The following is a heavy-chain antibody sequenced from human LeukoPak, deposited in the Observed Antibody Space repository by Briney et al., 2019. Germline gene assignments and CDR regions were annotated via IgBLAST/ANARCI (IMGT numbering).Heavy chain of an antibody. V-gene: IGHV3-7*03. CDR3: ARDGPGLWAHYYYYGMDV. Sequence: GRSLSLSRAASGFTFSSYWMSWVRQAPGKGLEWGANIKQDGSEKYYVDSVRGRFTISRDNAKNSLYLQMNSLRAEDTAVYYCARDGPGLWAHYYYYGMDVWGQGTTVTVSS. J-gene: IGHJ6*02. CDR2: IKQDGSEK. CDR1: GFTFSSYW. D-gene: IGHD5-18*01.